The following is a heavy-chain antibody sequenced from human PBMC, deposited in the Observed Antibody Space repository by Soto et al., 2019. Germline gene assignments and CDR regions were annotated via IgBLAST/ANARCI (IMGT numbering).Heavy chain of an antibody. D-gene: IGHD6-19*01. V-gene: IGHV4-34*01. CDR2: INHSGST. CDR1: GGSFSGYY. J-gene: IGHJ3*02. Sequence: SETLSLTCAVYGGSFSGYYWSWIRQPPGKGLEWIGEINHSGSTNYNPSLKSRVTISVDTSKNQFSLKLSSVTAADTAVYYCARGQRLDAFDIWDQGTMVTVSS. CDR3: ARGQRLDAFDI.